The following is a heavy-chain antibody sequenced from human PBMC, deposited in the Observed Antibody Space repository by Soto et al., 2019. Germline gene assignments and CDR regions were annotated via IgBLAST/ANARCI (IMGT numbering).Heavy chain of an antibody. Sequence: SETLSLTCAVYGGSFSGYYWSWIRQPPGKGLEWIGEINHSGSTNYNPSLKSRVTISVDTSKNQFSLKLSSVTAADTAVYYCARARLIYGSGGYFDYWGQGTLVTVSS. J-gene: IGHJ4*02. CDR3: ARARLIYGSGGYFDY. V-gene: IGHV4-34*01. CDR1: GGSFSGYY. CDR2: INHSGST. D-gene: IGHD3-10*01.